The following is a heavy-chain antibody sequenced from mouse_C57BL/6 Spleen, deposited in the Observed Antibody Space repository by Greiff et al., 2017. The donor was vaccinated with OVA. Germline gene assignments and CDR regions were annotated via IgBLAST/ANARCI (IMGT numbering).Heavy chain of an antibody. Sequence: EVQLQQSGPGLVKPSQSLSLTCSVTGYSITSGYYWNWIRQFPGNKLEWMGYISYDGSNNYNPSLKNRISITRDTSKNQFFLKLNSVTTEDTATYYCAREGRDRYFDYWGQGTTLTVSS. CDR2: ISYDGSN. J-gene: IGHJ2*01. CDR1: GYSITSGYY. CDR3: AREGRDRYFDY. V-gene: IGHV3-6*01.